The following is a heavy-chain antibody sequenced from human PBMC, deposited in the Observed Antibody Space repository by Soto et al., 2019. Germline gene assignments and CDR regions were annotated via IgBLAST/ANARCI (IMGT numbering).Heavy chain of an antibody. CDR1: GGSISSGDYY. Sequence: SETLSLTCTVSGGSISSGDYYWSWIRQPPGKGLEWIGYIYYSGSTYYNPSLKSRVTISVDTSKNQFSLKLSSVTAADTAVYYCARYAYDSSGSYYGTDMDVWGQGTTVTVSS. CDR3: ARYAYDSSGSYYGTDMDV. D-gene: IGHD3-22*01. CDR2: IYYSGST. J-gene: IGHJ6*02. V-gene: IGHV4-30-4*01.